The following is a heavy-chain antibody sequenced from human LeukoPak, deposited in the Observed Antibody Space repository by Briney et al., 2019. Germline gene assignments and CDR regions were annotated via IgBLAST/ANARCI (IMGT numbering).Heavy chain of an antibody. Sequence: ASVKVSCKASAHTFTSYGIAWVRQAPGQGLEWMGWISAHNANTNYAQKLQGRVTMTTDTSTSTAYMELRSLRSDDTAVYYCARDGYFDHWGQGTLVTVSS. J-gene: IGHJ4*02. V-gene: IGHV1-18*01. CDR1: AHTFTSYG. CDR2: ISAHNANT. CDR3: ARDGYFDH.